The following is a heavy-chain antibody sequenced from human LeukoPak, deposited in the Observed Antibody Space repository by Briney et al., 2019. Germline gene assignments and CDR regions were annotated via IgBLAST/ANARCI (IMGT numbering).Heavy chain of an antibody. CDR2: VSYSGST. J-gene: IGHJ4*02. V-gene: IGHV4-59*08. CDR1: GVSISSYY. D-gene: IGHD1-1*01. CDR3: VRHGTQKYVADY. Sequence: SETLSLTCTVSGVSISSYYWSWIRQPPGKGLEWIGYVSYSGSTNYNPSLKSRVTISVDTSKNQFSLKLSSVTAPDTAVYYCVRHGTQKYVADYWGQGTLVTVSS.